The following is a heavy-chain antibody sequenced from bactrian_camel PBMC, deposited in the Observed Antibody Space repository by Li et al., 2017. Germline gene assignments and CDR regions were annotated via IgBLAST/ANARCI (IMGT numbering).Heavy chain of an antibody. CDR3: GASLRCAGWSVRGGWDKHNY. CDR1: GYPYSRNC. D-gene: IGHD3*01. J-gene: IGHJ4*01. CDR2: SATGSGNT. V-gene: IGHV3S1*01. Sequence: HVQLVESGGGSVQAGGSLRLSCSASGYPYSRNCMAWFRQAPGKEREGVARSATGSGNTYYADSVKGRFTISQDNAKNTLYLQMNSLKPEDTAMYYCGASLRCAGWSVRGGWDKHNYWGQGTQVTVS.